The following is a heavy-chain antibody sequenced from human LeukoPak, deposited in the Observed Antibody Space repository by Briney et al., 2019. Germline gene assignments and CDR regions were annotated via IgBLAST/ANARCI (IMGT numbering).Heavy chain of an antibody. CDR1: GGTFSSYA. V-gene: IGHV1-69*04. CDR3: ASVWFGESQYYYYYYGMDV. CDR2: IVPILGIA. J-gene: IGHJ6*02. Sequence: GSSVKVSCKASGGTFSSYAISWLRQSPGQGLEWMGRIVPILGIANYAQKFQGRVTITADKSTSTAYMELSSLRSEDTAVYYCASVWFGESQYYYYYYGMDVWGQGTTVTVSS. D-gene: IGHD3-10*01.